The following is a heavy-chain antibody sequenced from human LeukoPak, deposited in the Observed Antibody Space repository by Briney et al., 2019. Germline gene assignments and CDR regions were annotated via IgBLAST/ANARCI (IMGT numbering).Heavy chain of an antibody. J-gene: IGHJ4*02. CDR2: IYYSGST. V-gene: IGHV4-39*01. CDR3: ARHGGWNALYYFDY. CDR1: GGSISSSSYY. D-gene: IGHD1-1*01. Sequence: PSETLSLTCTVSGGSISSSSYYWGWIRQSPGKGLEWIGSIYYSGSTYYNPSLKSRVTISVDTAKNQFSLKLSSVTAADTAVYYCARHGGWNALYYFDYWGQGTLVTVSS.